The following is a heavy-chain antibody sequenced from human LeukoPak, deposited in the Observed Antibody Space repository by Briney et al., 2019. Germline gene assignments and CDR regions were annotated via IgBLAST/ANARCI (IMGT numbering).Heavy chain of an antibody. CDR2: ISSSSSYI. CDR3: AKDSYYYDSSGTPLPYYFDY. V-gene: IGHV3-21*04. D-gene: IGHD3-22*01. Sequence: GGSLRLSCAASGFTFSSYNMNWVRQAPGKGLEWVSSISSSSSYIYYADSVKGRFTISRDNAKNSLYLQMNSLRAEDTAVYYCAKDSYYYDSSGTPLPYYFDYWGQGTLVTVSS. CDR1: GFTFSSYN. J-gene: IGHJ4*02.